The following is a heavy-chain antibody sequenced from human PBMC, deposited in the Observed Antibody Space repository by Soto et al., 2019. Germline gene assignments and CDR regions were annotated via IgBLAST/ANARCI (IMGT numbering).Heavy chain of an antibody. Sequence: QVQLVQSGAEVKKPGSSVKVSCKASGGVFGNYAINWVRQAPGQGLEWMGGIIPVFGTADYPQKFQGRVTITADESTTTAYMDLTRLKTEDTAVYFCARDRWGSYSFDSWGHGTLVTVA. CDR1: GGVFGNYA. CDR3: ARDRWGSYSFDS. CDR2: IIPVFGTA. V-gene: IGHV1-69*01. J-gene: IGHJ5*01. D-gene: IGHD1-26*01.